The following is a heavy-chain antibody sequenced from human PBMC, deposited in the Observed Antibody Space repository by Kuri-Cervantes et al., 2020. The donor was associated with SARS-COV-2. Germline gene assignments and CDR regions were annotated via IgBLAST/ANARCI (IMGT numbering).Heavy chain of an antibody. CDR3: ARDRCSSTSCFKRQYYFDY. D-gene: IGHD2-2*01. V-gene: IGHV1-69*13. CDR1: GGTFSSYA. Sequence: SVKVSCKASGGTFSSYAISWVRQAPGKGLEWMGRIIPIFGTANYAQKFQGRVTITADEATSTAYMELSSLGSEDTAVYYFARDRCSSTSCFKRQYYFDYWGQGTLVTVSS. CDR2: IIPIFGTA. J-gene: IGHJ4*02.